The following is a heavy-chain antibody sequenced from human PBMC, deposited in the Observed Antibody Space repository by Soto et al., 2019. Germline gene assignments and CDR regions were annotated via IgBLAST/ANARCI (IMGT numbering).Heavy chain of an antibody. D-gene: IGHD3-3*01. CDR1: GFTFSSYG. V-gene: IGHV3-30*18. CDR3: AKDSRYDFWSGYWVPYNWFDP. Sequence: GGSLRLSCAASGFTFSSYGMHWVRQAPGKGLEWVAVISYDGSNKYYADSVKGRFTISRDNSKNTLYLQMNSLRAEDTAVYYCAKDSRYDFWSGYWVPYNWFDPWGQGTLVTVSS. J-gene: IGHJ5*02. CDR2: ISYDGSNK.